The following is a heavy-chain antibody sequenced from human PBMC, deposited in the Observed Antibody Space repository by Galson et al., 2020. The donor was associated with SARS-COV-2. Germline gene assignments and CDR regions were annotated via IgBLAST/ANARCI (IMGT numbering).Heavy chain of an antibody. CDR3: ARKPDSFDI. J-gene: IGHJ3*02. Sequence: SETLSLTCTVSGGSVNSGSYYWSWIRQSPGKGLEWIGYIYYTGSTNSNPSLKSRVTMSVDTSKNQFSLKLRSVTAADTAVYYCARKPDSFDIWGRGTMVTVSS. CDR2: IYYTGST. D-gene: IGHD3-22*01. CDR1: GGSVNSGSYY. V-gene: IGHV4-61*01.